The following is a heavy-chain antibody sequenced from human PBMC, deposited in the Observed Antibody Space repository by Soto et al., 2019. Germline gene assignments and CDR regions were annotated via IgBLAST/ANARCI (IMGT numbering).Heavy chain of an antibody. V-gene: IGHV3-30*18. D-gene: IGHD2-2*02. Sequence: GGSLRLSCAASGFTFSSYGMHWVRQAPGKGLEWVAVISYDGSNKYYADSVKGRFTISRDNSKNTLYLQMNSLRAEDTAVYYCAKDLVVVVPAAIGPKTYYYYGMDVWGQGTTVTVS. J-gene: IGHJ6*02. CDR2: ISYDGSNK. CDR3: AKDLVVVVPAAIGPKTYYYYGMDV. CDR1: GFTFSSYG.